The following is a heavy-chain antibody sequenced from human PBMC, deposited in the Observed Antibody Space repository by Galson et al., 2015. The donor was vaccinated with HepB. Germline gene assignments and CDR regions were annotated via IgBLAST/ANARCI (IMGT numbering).Heavy chain of an antibody. J-gene: IGHJ2*01. Sequence: SLRLSCAASGFTFRNYAMSWVRQAPGKGLEWVSSITGDGFSTYYADSVKGRFTISRDNSKNSLYLQMKSLRAEDTAVYFCAKHGSGSYTRHKYWHFDLWGRDTLVTVSS. CDR3: AKHGSGSYTRHKYWHFDL. D-gene: IGHD3-10*01. CDR2: ITGDGFST. V-gene: IGHV3-23*01. CDR1: GFTFRNYA.